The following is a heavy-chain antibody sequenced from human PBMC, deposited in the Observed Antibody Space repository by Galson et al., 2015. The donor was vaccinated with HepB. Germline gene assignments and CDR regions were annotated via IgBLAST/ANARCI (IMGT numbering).Heavy chain of an antibody. CDR3: ATGDYYDSSGYLEPDYYYGMDV. CDR1: GGTFSSYA. CDR2: IIPIFGIA. Sequence: SVKVSCKASGGTFSSYAISWVRQAPGQGLEWMGGIIPIFGIANYAQKFQGRVTITADESTSTAYMEMSSLRSEDTAVYYCATGDYYDSSGYLEPDYYYGMDVWGQGTTVTVSS. V-gene: IGHV1-69*13. J-gene: IGHJ6*02. D-gene: IGHD3-22*01.